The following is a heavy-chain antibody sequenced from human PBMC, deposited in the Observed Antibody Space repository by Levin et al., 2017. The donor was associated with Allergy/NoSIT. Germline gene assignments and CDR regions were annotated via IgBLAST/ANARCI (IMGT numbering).Heavy chain of an antibody. D-gene: IGHD2-21*02. CDR1: GYTFTGYY. CDR2: INPNSGGT. CDR3: ARDQPGLLFDFDY. J-gene: IGHJ4*02. Sequence: GASVKVSCKASGYTFTGYYMHWVRQAPGQGLEWMGWINPNSGGTNYAQKFQGRVTMTRDTSISTAYMELSRLRSDDTAVYYCARDQPGLLFDFDYWGQGTLVTVSS. V-gene: IGHV1-2*02.